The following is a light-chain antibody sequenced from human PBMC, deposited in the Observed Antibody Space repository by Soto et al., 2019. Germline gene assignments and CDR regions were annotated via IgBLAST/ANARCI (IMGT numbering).Light chain of an antibody. J-gene: IGKJ5*01. CDR3: QQRSNWIT. Sequence: EIVLTQSPATLSLSPGERATLSCRASQSVSSYLAWYQQKPGQAPRLLIYVASNRATGIPARFSGSGSGTDFTLTISSLEPEDFAVYYCQQRSNWITVGQGTRLEIK. CDR1: QSVSSY. V-gene: IGKV3-11*01. CDR2: VAS.